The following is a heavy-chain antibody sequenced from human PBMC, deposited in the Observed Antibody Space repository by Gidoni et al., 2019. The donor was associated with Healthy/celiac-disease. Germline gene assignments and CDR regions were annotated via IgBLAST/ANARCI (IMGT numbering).Heavy chain of an antibody. V-gene: IGHV3-23*01. CDR1: GFTFRSYA. CDR2: SSGSGGST. D-gene: IGHD6-13*01. CDR3: AKGKSTHPIAAAGSFDY. J-gene: IGHJ4*02. Sequence: EVQLLESGGGLVQPGGSLRLSCSASGFTFRSYAMSWVRQAPGKGLAWGSASSGSGGSTYYADSVKGRFTSSRDNSKNTLYLQMNSLRAEDTAVYYCAKGKSTHPIAAAGSFDYWGQGTLVTVSS.